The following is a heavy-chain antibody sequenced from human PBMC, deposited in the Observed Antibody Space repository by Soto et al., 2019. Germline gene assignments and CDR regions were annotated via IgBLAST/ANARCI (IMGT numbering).Heavy chain of an antibody. CDR2: INPAGNVQ. D-gene: IGHD1-1*01. CDR1: GLTFSISW. J-gene: IGHJ3*02. V-gene: IGHV3-7*01. CDR3: ATANTTYAFDM. Sequence: VQLVESGGGLVQPGESLRLSCTASGLTFSISWMTWVRQAPGAGLEWVSHINPAGNVQHYADSVKERFTISRENAKNSLVLQLSGLRVEDTAVYYCATANTTYAFDMWGQGTMVTVYS.